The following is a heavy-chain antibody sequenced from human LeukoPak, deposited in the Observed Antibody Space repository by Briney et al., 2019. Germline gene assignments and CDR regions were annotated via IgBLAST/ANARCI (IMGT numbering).Heavy chain of an antibody. J-gene: IGHJ4*02. CDR3: AKSRRSSGPNYFDY. D-gene: IGHD6-19*01. Sequence: GGSLRLSCAASGYTFNNYAMNWVRQAPGKGLEWVSSISGGGETTYYADSAKGRFTISRDNSQNTLYLQMNSLRAEDTAVYYCAKSRRSSGPNYFDYWGQGTLVTVSS. CDR2: ISGGGETT. CDR1: GYTFNNYA. V-gene: IGHV3-23*01.